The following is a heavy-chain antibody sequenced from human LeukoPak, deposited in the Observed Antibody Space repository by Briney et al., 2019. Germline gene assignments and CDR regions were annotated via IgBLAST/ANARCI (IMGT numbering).Heavy chain of an antibody. CDR1: GGSFSGYY. V-gene: IGHV4-34*01. Sequence: SETLSLTCAVYGGSFSGYYWSWIRQPPGKGLEWIGEINHSGSTNYNPSLKSRVTISVDTSKNQFSLKLSSVTAADTAVYYCARDLLGYYDSSGYYSGIDYWGQGTLVTVSS. CDR2: INHSGST. CDR3: ARDLLGYYDSSGYYSGIDY. D-gene: IGHD3-22*01. J-gene: IGHJ4*02.